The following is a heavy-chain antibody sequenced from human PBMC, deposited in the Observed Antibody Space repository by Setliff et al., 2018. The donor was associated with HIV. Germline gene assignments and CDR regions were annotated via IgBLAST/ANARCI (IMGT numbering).Heavy chain of an antibody. D-gene: IGHD1-1*01. CDR2: INTNTGYP. CDR1: GYNFTNYG. Sequence: ASVTVSCKASGYNFTNYGINWVRQDPGQGLEWMGWINTNTGYPTYAQAFRGRFVFSLDTSVSTAYLEISSLEAEDNAVYFCARVRTSYNFWVGDVFDPWGQGALVTVSS. J-gene: IGHJ5*02. V-gene: IGHV7-4-1*02. CDR3: ARVRTSYNFWVGDVFDP.